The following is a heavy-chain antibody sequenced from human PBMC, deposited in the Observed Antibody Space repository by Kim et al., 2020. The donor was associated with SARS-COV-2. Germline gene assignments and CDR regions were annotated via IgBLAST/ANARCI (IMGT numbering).Heavy chain of an antibody. D-gene: IGHD2-2*01. Sequence: YADSGKGPFTNSRDESTNTLYLQMNNLRAEDTAVYYCVKEGAPAVKYGMDVWGQGTTVTVSS. CDR3: VKEGAPAVKYGMDV. V-gene: IGHV3-23*01. J-gene: IGHJ6*02.